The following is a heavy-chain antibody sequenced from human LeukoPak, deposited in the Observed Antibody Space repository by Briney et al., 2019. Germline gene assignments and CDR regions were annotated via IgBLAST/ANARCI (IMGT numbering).Heavy chain of an antibody. J-gene: IGHJ5*02. CDR3: ARVVGATLGRFDP. D-gene: IGHD1-26*01. CDR1: GFTFSSYG. CDR2: IWYDGSNK. V-gene: IGHV3-33*01. Sequence: GRSLRLSCAASGFTFSSYGMHWVRQAPGKGLEWVAVIWYDGSNKYYADSVKGRFTISRDNSKNTLYLQMNSLRAEDTAVYYCARVVGATLGRFDPWGQGTLVTVSS.